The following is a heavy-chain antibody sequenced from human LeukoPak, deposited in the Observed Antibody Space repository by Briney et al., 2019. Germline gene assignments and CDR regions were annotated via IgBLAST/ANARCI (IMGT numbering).Heavy chain of an antibody. J-gene: IGHJ4*02. V-gene: IGHV3-20*04. D-gene: IGHD3-22*01. CDR2: IHWNGGST. CDR3: ARDPYDSSGYRTYYFDY. CDR1: GFTFDDYG. Sequence: GGSLRFSCAASGFTFDDYGMSWVRQAPGKGLEWVSGIHWNGGSTGYADSVKGRFTISRDNAKNSLYLQMNSLRAEDTALYYCARDPYDSSGYRTYYFDYWGQGTLVTVSS.